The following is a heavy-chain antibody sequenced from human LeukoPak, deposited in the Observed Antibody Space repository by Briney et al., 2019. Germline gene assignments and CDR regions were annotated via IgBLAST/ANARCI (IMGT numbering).Heavy chain of an antibody. CDR2: IYSGGST. J-gene: IGHJ4*02. Sequence: PGGSLRLSCAASGFTVSSNYMSWVRQAPGKGLEWVSVIYSGGSTYYADSVKGRFTISRDNSKNTLYLQMNSLRAEDTAVYYCASLPGCSGGSCYGDYWGQGTLVTVSS. CDR1: GFTVSSNY. CDR3: ASLPGCSGGSCYGDY. V-gene: IGHV3-66*01. D-gene: IGHD2-15*01.